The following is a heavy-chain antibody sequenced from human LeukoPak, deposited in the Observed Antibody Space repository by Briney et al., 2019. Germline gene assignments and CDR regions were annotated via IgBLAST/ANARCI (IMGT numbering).Heavy chain of an antibody. D-gene: IGHD5-18*01. CDR2: ISAYNGNT. J-gene: IGHJ4*02. V-gene: IGHV1-18*01. CDR1: GYTFTSYG. Sequence: ASVKVSCKASGYTFTSYGISWVRQAPGQGLEWMGWISAYNGNTNYAQKPQGRVTMTTDTSTSTAYMELRSLRSDDTAVYYCAREKYSYGPHDYWGQGTLVTVSS. CDR3: AREKYSYGPHDY.